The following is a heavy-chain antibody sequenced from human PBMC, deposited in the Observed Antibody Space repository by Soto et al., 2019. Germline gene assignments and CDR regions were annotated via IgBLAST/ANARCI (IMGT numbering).Heavy chain of an antibody. Sequence: QVQLVQSGAEVKKPGASVKVSCKASGYTFTNFGISWVRQAPGQGLEWMGWISAYHGNTNYAQKSQCRATMTTDTSTSTAYMDVSSLSFDVAAVYYAARACTPIDFWGQGTLVTVSS. J-gene: IGHJ4*02. D-gene: IGHD2-8*01. V-gene: IGHV1-18*01. CDR2: ISAYHGNT. CDR3: ARACTPIDF. CDR1: GYTFTNFG.